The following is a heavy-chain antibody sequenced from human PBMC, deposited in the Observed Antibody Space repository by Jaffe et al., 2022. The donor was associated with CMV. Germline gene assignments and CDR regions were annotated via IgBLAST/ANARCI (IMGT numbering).Heavy chain of an antibody. Sequence: QVQLVESGGGVVQPGRSLRLSCAASGFTFSSYGMHWVRQAPGKGLEWVAVIWYDGSNKYYADSVKGRFTISRDNSKNTLYLQMNSLRAEDTAVYYCARGNIVVVVAATLDYWGQGTLVTVSS. D-gene: IGHD2-15*01. V-gene: IGHV3-33*01. J-gene: IGHJ4*02. CDR2: IWYDGSNK. CDR3: ARGNIVVVVAATLDY. CDR1: GFTFSSYG.